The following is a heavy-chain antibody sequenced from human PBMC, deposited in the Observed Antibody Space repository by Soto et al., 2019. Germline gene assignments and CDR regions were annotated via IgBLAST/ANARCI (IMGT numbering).Heavy chain of an antibody. V-gene: IGHV4-34*08. J-gene: IGHJ6*02. CDR2: INHSGST. CDR3: ATLGYCSSTSCYGTYYGMDV. Sequence: SETLSLTCAVYGGNFSGYYWSWIRQPPGTGLEWIGEINHSGSTNYNPSLKSRVTISVDTSKNQFSLKLSSVTAADTAVYYCATLGYCSSTSCYGTYYGMDVWGQGTTVTVSS. D-gene: IGHD2-2*01. CDR1: GGNFSGYY.